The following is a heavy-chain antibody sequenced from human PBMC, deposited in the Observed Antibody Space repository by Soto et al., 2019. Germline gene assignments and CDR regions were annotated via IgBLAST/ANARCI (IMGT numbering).Heavy chain of an antibody. CDR1: GGSFTTYY. Sequence: QVQLQESGPGLVKPSETLSLTCTVSGGSFTTYYWNWIRQPAGKRLQWIGRLYTSGNTKYNPSLTSRRTLSLDTSKRQFSLKLSAVTAADTAIYYCARETVLCTYNWFAPWGQGILFTVSS. V-gene: IGHV4-4*07. D-gene: IGHD2-8*01. CDR2: LYTSGNT. CDR3: ARETVLCTYNWFAP. J-gene: IGHJ5*02.